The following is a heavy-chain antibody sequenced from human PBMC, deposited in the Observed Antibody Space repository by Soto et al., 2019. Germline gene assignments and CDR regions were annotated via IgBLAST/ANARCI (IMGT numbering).Heavy chain of an antibody. V-gene: IGHV4-34*01. CDR1: GGSFSGYY. Sequence: PSETLSLTCAVYGGSFSGYYWSWIRQPPGKGLEWIGEINHSGSTNCNPSLKSRVTISVDTSKNQFSLKLSSVTAADTAVYYCASTWYYDFWSGYYLDVWGQGTTVTVSS. J-gene: IGHJ6*02. D-gene: IGHD3-3*01. CDR3: ASTWYYDFWSGYYLDV. CDR2: INHSGST.